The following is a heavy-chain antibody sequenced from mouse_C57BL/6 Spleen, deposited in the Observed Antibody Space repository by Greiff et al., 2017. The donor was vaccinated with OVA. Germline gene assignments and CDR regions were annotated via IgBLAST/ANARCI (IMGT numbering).Heavy chain of an antibody. V-gene: IGHV1-52*01. Sequence: QVQLKQPGAELVRPGSSVKLSCKASGYTFTSYWMHWVKPRPIQGLEWIGNIDPSDSETHYNQKFKDKATLTVDKSSSTAYMQLSSLTSEESAVYYCAREGYYPFDYWGQGTTLTVSS. J-gene: IGHJ2*01. CDR3: AREGYYPFDY. CDR1: GYTFTSYW. CDR2: IDPSDSET. D-gene: IGHD2-12*01.